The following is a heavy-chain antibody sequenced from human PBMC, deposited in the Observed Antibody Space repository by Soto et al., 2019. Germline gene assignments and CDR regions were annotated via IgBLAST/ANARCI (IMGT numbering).Heavy chain of an antibody. V-gene: IGHV3-48*02. CDR3: ASVGRGSSGYYYALDY. Sequence: GGSLRLSCAASGFTFSSYSMNWVRQAPGKGLEWVSYISSSSSTIYYADSVKGRFTISRDNAKNSLYLQMNSLRDEDTAVYYCASVGRGSSGYYYALDYWGQGTLVTVSS. CDR1: GFTFSSYS. CDR2: ISSSSSTI. D-gene: IGHD3-22*01. J-gene: IGHJ4*02.